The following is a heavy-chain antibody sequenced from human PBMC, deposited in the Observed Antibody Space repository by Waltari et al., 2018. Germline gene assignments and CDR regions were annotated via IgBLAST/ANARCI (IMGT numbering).Heavy chain of an antibody. Sequence: QVQLQESGPGLVKPSQTLSLTCTVSGGSISSGSYYWSWIRPPAGKGLEWIGYIYTSGSTNYNPSLKSRVTISVDTSKNQFSLKLSSVTAADTAVYYCARDHYDFWSGPMYYFDYWGQGTLVTVSS. J-gene: IGHJ4*02. CDR3: ARDHYDFWSGPMYYFDY. CDR2: IYTSGST. D-gene: IGHD3-3*01. V-gene: IGHV4-61*09. CDR1: GGSISSGSYY.